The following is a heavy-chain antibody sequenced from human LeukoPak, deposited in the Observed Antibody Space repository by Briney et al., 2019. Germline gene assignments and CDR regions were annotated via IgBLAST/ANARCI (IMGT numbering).Heavy chain of an antibody. J-gene: IGHJ6*03. D-gene: IGHD2-2*01. CDR2: ISWNSGSI. Sequence: GGSLRLSCAASGFSFDDYAMHWVRQAPGKGLEWVAGISWNSGSIDYVDSVKGRFTISRDNARNSLYLQMNSLRAGDTAVYYCAREGKDIVVVPAASAKYKYYYYMDVWGKGTTVTISS. V-gene: IGHV3-9*01. CDR3: AREGKDIVVVPAASAKYKYYYYMDV. CDR1: GFSFDDYA.